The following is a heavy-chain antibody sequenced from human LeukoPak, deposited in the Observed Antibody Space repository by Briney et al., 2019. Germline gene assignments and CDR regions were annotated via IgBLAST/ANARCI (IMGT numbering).Heavy chain of an antibody. Sequence: SETLSLTCTVSGGSISSGGYSWSWIRQPPGKGLEWIGYIYHSGSTYYNPSLKSRVTISVDRSKNQFSLKLSSVTAADTAVYYCARWTTAMGSFDYWGQGTLVTVSS. CDR1: GGSISSGGYS. CDR2: IYHSGST. D-gene: IGHD5-18*01. V-gene: IGHV4-30-2*01. CDR3: ARWTTAMGSFDY. J-gene: IGHJ4*02.